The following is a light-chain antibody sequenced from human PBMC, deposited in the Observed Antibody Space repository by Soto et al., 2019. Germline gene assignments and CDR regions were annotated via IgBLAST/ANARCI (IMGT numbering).Light chain of an antibody. V-gene: IGKV4-1*01. CDR2: WAS. Sequence: DIVMTQSPDSLAVSLGERATINCKSSQSVLYSSNNKNYLAWYQQKPGQPPKLLIHWASTRESGVPDRFSGSGSGTDFTLSISSLQAEDVAVYYCKQHYSTPQTFGQGTKLEI. J-gene: IGKJ2*01. CDR3: KQHYSTPQT. CDR1: QSVLYSSNNKNY.